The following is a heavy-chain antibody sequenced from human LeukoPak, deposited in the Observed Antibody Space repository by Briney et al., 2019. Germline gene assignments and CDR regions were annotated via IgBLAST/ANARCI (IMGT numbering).Heavy chain of an antibody. CDR1: GYSISSGYY. CDR3: ARHPYCSSTSCYTPFDY. J-gene: IGHJ4*02. V-gene: IGHV4-38-2*02. Sequence: SETLSLTCTVSGYSISSGYYWGWIRQPPGNGLEWIGSIYHSGSTYYNPSLKSRVTISVDTSKNQFSLKLSSVTAADTAVYYCARHPYCSSTSCYTPFDYWGQGTLVTVSS. D-gene: IGHD2-2*02. CDR2: IYHSGST.